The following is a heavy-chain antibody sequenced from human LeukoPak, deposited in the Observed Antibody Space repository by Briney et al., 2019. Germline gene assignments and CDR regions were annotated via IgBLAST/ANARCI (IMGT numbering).Heavy chain of an antibody. CDR1: GGSITASY. J-gene: IGHJ5*02. CDR2: IYYTGTT. CDR3: ARRVNYDVPFDP. Sequence: SETLSLTCTVSGGSITASYWSWIRQPPGKGLEWIGYIYYTGTTNYNPSLKSRVTMSVDTSKKQFSLKLSSVAAADTAVYYGARRVNYDVPFDPWGQGTLVTVSS. V-gene: IGHV4-59*08. D-gene: IGHD3-3*01.